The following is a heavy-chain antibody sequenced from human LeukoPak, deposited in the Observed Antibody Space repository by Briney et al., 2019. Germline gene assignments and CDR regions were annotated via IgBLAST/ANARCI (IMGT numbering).Heavy chain of an antibody. CDR3: AKDGESGRITIFGVVIGPHYYYYMDV. D-gene: IGHD3-3*01. J-gene: IGHJ6*03. Sequence: GGSLRLSCAASGFTFSSYGMHWVRQAPGKGLEWVAFIRYDGSNKYYADSVKGRFTISRDNSKNTLYLQMNSLRAEDTAVYYCAKDGESGRITIFGVVIGPHYYYYMDVWGKGTTVTVSS. CDR1: GFTFSSYG. V-gene: IGHV3-30*02. CDR2: IRYDGSNK.